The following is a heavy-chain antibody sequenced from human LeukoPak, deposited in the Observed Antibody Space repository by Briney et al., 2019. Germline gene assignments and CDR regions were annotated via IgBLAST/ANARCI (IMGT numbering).Heavy chain of an antibody. Sequence: PSETLSLTCTVSGGSISSYYWSWIRQPAGKGLEWIGRFYTSGSTNYNPSLKSRVTISVDTSKNQFSLKLSSVTAADTAVYYCARDLRFFGGVKFDYWGQGTLVTVSS. CDR2: FYTSGST. CDR3: ARDLRFFGGVKFDY. CDR1: GGSISSYY. D-gene: IGHD3-16*01. J-gene: IGHJ4*02. V-gene: IGHV4-4*07.